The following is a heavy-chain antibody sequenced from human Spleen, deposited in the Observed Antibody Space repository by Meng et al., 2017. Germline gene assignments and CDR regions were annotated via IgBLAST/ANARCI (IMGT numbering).Heavy chain of an antibody. CDR3: ARDPHDYGGNVRFDY. Sequence: QVQLQESGPGLVKPSQTLSLTCTVSGGSISSGGYYWSWVRQPPGKGLEWIGEIYHSGSTNYNPSLKSRVTISVDKSKNQFSLKLSSVTAADTAVYYCARDPHDYGGNVRFDYWGQGTLVTVSS. CDR1: GGSISSGGYY. V-gene: IGHV4-30-4*01. CDR2: IYHSGST. D-gene: IGHD4-23*01. J-gene: IGHJ4*02.